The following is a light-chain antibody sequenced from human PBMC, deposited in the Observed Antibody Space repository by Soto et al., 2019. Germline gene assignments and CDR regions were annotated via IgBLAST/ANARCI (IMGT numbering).Light chain of an antibody. Sequence: QSVLTQPPSASGTPGQRVTISCSGSSSNIGSNYVYWYQQFPGTAPKLLIYMDNLRPLGVPDRFSGSKSGTSASMAISGLRSEGEADYYCATWDDSLSGWVFGGGTKLTVL. CDR3: ATWDDSLSGWV. J-gene: IGLJ3*02. CDR2: MDN. CDR1: SSNIGSNY. V-gene: IGLV1-47*01.